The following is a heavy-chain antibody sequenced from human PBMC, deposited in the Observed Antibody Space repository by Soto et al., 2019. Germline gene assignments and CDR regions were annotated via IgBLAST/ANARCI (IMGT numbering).Heavy chain of an antibody. Sequence: QVQLQQWGAGLLKPSETLSLTCAVYGGSFSGYYWSWIRQPPGKGLEWIGEINHSGSTNYNPSLKSRVTISVDTSKNQFSLKLSSVTAADTAVYYCARGRDYIWGSYRDTGGPWGQGTLVTVSS. CDR1: GGSFSGYY. CDR2: INHSGST. V-gene: IGHV4-34*01. CDR3: ARGRDYIWGSYRDTGGP. D-gene: IGHD3-16*02. J-gene: IGHJ4*02.